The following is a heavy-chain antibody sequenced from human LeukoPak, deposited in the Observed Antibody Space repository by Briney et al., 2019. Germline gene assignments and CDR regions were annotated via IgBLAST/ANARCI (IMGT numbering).Heavy chain of an antibody. CDR3: AGVYSLRCYYYSHDMDV. CDR2: INHIGST. D-gene: IGHD2-15*01. CDR1: GWSISGYY. Sequence: PSETLSLTCAVYGWSISGYYWSWLRQPPGKGLEWIGEINHIGSTNYNPTLKSRVTISVDTSKNEFSLKLSSVTAAGTAVSYCAGVYSLRCYYYSHDMDVCGKGTTVTVSS. J-gene: IGHJ6*03. V-gene: IGHV4-34*01.